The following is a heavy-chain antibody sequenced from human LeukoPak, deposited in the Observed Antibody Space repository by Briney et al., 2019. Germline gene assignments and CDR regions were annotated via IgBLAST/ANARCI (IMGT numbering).Heavy chain of an antibody. D-gene: IGHD4-11*01. J-gene: IGHJ6*02. CDR2: IYYSGST. Sequence: SETLSLTCTVSGGSISSTTDYWSWIRQPPGKGLEWIGYIYYSGSTNYNPSLKSRVTISVDTSKNQFSLKLSSVTAADTAVYYCARHSRVTSWVMDVWGQGTTVTVSS. V-gene: IGHV4-61*05. CDR3: ARHSRVTSWVMDV. CDR1: GGSISSTTDY.